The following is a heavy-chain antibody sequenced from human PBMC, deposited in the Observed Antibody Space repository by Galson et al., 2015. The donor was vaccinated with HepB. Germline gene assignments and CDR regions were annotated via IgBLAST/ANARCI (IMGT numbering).Heavy chain of an antibody. V-gene: IGHV7-4-1*02. Sequence: SVKVSCKASGYTFTSYAMNWVRQAPGRGLEWMGWINTNTGNPTYAQGFTGRFVFSLDTSVSTAYLQISSLKAEDTAVYYCARGITMVRGVIMPFNNWFDPWGQGTLVTVSS. CDR2: INTNTGNP. CDR3: ARGITMVRGVIMPFNNWFDP. CDR1: GYTFTSYA. J-gene: IGHJ5*02. D-gene: IGHD3-10*01.